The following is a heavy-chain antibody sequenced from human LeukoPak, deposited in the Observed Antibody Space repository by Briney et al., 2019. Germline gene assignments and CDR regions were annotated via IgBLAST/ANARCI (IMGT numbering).Heavy chain of an antibody. CDR3: ARRRGNSYGAHGMDV. V-gene: IGHV4-34*01. CDR2: INHSGST. D-gene: IGHD5-18*01. CDR1: GGSFSGYY. J-gene: IGHJ6*02. Sequence: PSETLSLTCAVYGGSFSGYYWSWIRQPPGKGLEWIGEINHSGSTNYNPSLKSRVTISVDTSKNQFSLRLSSVTAADTAVYYCARRRGNSYGAHGMDVWGQGTTVTVSS.